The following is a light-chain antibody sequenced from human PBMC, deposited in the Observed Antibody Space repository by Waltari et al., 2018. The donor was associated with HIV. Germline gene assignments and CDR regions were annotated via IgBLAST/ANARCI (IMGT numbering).Light chain of an antibody. Sequence: QSALTQPASVSGSPGQSITISCTGTSSDVGTYSLVSWYQHHPGKAPKLMIYEGNKRPSGVSTRFSGSKSGNTASLTISGLQAEDEADYYCSSYTSFSTVLFGGGTKLTVL. CDR1: SSDVGTYSL. V-gene: IGLV2-23*01. J-gene: IGLJ2*01. CDR2: EGN. CDR3: SSYTSFSTVL.